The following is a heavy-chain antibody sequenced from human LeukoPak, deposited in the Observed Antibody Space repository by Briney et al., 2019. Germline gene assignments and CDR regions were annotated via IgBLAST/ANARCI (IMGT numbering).Heavy chain of an antibody. CDR1: GFTFSSYS. CDR2: ISSSSSYI. J-gene: IGHJ3*02. CDR3: AREGGDDILTGPDAFDI. D-gene: IGHD3-9*01. Sequence: GGSLRLSCAASGFTFSSYSMNWVRQAPGKGLEWVSSISSSSSYIYYADSVKGRFTISRDNAKNSVYLQMNSLRAEDTAVYYCAREGGDDILTGPDAFDIWGQGTMVTVSS. V-gene: IGHV3-21*01.